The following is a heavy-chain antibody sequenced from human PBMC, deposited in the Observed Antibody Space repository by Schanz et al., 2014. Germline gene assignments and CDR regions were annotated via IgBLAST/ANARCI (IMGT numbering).Heavy chain of an antibody. Sequence: QVQLVESGGSVVQPWRSLRLSCAASGFAFSDYGMHWVRQAPGKGLEWVAFISYDGNEKHYPDSVKGRFTISRDNSKNTLYLQMSSLKTEDTAVYYCAKIGYGGLLNYYIDHWGQGTLVTVSS. V-gene: IGHV3-30*18. CDR2: ISYDGNEK. CDR1: GFAFSDYG. D-gene: IGHD3-16*01. CDR3: AKIGYGGLLNYYIDH. J-gene: IGHJ4*02.